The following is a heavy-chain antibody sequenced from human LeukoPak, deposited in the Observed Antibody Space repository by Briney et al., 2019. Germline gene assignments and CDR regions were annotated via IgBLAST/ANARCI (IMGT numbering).Heavy chain of an antibody. D-gene: IGHD6-6*01. V-gene: IGHV1-18*01. CDR2: ISAYNGNT. CDR1: GYTFTSYG. J-gene: IGHJ5*02. CDR3: ARDRGIAARPSWFDP. Sequence: ASVKVSFTASGYTFTSYGISWVRQAPGQGLEWMGWISAYNGNTNYAQKLQGRVTMTTDTSTSTAYMELRSLRSDDTAVYYCARDRGIAARPSWFDPWGQGTLVTVSS.